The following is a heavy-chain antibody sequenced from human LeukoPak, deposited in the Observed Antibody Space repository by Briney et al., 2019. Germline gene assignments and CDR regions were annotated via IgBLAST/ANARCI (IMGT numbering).Heavy chain of an antibody. Sequence: SVGSLRLSCAASGFTFDDYGTSWVRQAPGKGLEWISGINWNGGSTGYADSVKGRFTISRDNAKNSLYLQMNSLRAEDTALYYCASGSYGRGDEFDYWGQGTLVTVSS. CDR2: INWNGGST. D-gene: IGHD3-22*01. CDR3: ASGSYGRGDEFDY. J-gene: IGHJ4*02. CDR1: GFTFDDYG. V-gene: IGHV3-20*04.